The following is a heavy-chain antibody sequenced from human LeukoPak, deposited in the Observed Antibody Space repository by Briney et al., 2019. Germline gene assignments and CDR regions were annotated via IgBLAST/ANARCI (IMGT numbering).Heavy chain of an antibody. J-gene: IGHJ4*02. V-gene: IGHV4-4*07. Sequence: SETLSLTCTVSGGSISSYYWSWIRQPAGKGLEWIGRIYTSGSTNYNPSLKSRVTISADTSKNQFSLKLSSVTAADTAVYYCAREGPSDCGGDCYSYWGQGTLVTVSS. CDR3: AREGPSDCGGDCYSY. CDR1: GGSISSYY. CDR2: IYTSGST. D-gene: IGHD2-21*02.